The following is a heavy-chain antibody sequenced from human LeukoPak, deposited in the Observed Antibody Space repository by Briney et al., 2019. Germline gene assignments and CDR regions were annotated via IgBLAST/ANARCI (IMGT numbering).Heavy chain of an antibody. CDR2: IYYSGST. D-gene: IGHD6-19*01. CDR1: GGSISSYY. J-gene: IGHJ6*02. CDR3: ARVKGIAVAGRDYYYYYGMDV. V-gene: IGHV4-59*01. Sequence: SETLSLTCTVSGGSISSYYWSWIRQPPGKGLEWIGYIYYSGSTNYNPSLKSRVTIPVDTSKNQFSLKLSSVAAADTAVYYCARVKGIAVAGRDYYYYYGMDVWGQGTTVTVSS.